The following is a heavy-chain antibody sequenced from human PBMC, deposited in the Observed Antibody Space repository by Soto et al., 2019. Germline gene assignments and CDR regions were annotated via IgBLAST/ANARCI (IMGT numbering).Heavy chain of an antibody. J-gene: IGHJ6*02. V-gene: IGHV1-69*06. CDR2: IIAIFGPA. Sequence: SVKVSCKASGYTFTSYGISWVRQAPGQGLEWMGGIIAIFGPANYAQMLQGRVTITADKSTSTAYMELSSLRSEDTAVYYCARSPYSSGFHGLDVWGQGTTVTVSS. CDR3: ARSPYSSGFHGLDV. CDR1: GYTFTSYG. D-gene: IGHD6-19*01.